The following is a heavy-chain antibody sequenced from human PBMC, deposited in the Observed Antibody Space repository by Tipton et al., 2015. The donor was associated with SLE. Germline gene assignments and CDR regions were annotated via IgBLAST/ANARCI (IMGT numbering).Heavy chain of an antibody. V-gene: IGHV4-4*02. CDR3: ASPYYYGSRSFDP. CDR2: IFHSGST. J-gene: IGHJ5*02. Sequence: SLRLSCTVSGGSISSSIWWTWVRQPPGKGLEWIGGIFHSGSTNYNPSLRGRVTMSLDKSKNQFSLKLSSVTAADTAVYYCASPYYYGSRSFDPWGQGTLVTVSA. D-gene: IGHD3-10*01. CDR1: GGSISSSIW.